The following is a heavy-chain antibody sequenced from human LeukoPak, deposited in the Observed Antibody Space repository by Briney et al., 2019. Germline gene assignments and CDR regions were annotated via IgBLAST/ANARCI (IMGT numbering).Heavy chain of an antibody. D-gene: IGHD1-20*01. CDR2: IKQDGSEK. Sequence: GGSLRLSCAASGFTFSIYWMSWVRQAPGKGLEWVANIKQDGSEKYYVDSVKGRFTISRDNAKNSLYLQMNSLRAEDTAVYYCARGGDGITTDDAFDIWGQGTMVTVSS. J-gene: IGHJ3*02. CDR3: ARGGDGITTDDAFDI. V-gene: IGHV3-7*01. CDR1: GFTFSIYW.